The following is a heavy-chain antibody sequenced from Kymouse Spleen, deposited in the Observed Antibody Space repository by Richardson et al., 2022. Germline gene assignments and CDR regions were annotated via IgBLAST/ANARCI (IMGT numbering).Heavy chain of an antibody. CDR2: IWYDGSNK. CDR1: GFTFSSYG. Sequence: QVQLVESGGGVVQPGRSLRLSCAASGFTFSSYGMHWVRQAPGKGLEWVAVIWYDGSNKYYADSVKGRFTISRDNSKNTLYLQMNSLRAEDTAVYYCAREGRFLEWLFDYWGQGTLVTVSS. J-gene: IGHJ4*02. V-gene: IGHV3-33*01. D-gene: IGHD3-3*01. CDR3: AREGRFLEWLFDY.